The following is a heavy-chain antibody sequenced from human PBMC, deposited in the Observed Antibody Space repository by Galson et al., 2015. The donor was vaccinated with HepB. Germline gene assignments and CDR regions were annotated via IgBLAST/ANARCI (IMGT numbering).Heavy chain of an antibody. Sequence: SLRLSCAASGFTFSSYSMNWVRQAPGKGLEWVSSISSSSSYIYYADSVKGRFTISRDNAKNSLYLQMNSLRAEDTAVYYYARYLAPTIHTFDYWGQGTLVTVSS. V-gene: IGHV3-21*01. CDR3: ARYLAPTIHTFDY. J-gene: IGHJ4*02. CDR1: GFTFSSYS. D-gene: IGHD3-3*01. CDR2: ISSSSSYI.